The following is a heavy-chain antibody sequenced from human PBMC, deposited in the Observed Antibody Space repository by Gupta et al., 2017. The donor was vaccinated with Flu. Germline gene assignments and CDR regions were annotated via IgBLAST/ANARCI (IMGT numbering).Heavy chain of an antibody. CDR1: TYA. J-gene: IGHJ5*02. V-gene: IGHV3-23*01. CDR3: ADGLVWGGRLKDSS. Sequence: TYAMTWVRQAPGKGLEWVSSVRGNGDGSTFYANSVKGRFTISRDNSKNTLYLQMNSLRVEDTAVYYCADGLVWGGRLKDSSWGQGTLVTVSS. D-gene: IGHD3-16*01. CDR2: VRGNGDGST.